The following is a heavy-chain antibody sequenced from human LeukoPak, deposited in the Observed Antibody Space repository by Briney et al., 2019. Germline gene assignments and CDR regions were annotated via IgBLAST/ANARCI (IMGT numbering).Heavy chain of an antibody. V-gene: IGHV3-30*18. CDR3: AKGSGAYGHPTSPLFDF. Sequence: GGSLRLSCMGSRFAFNYYGMHWVRQTPGRGLEWVAVVSADGSERYYAQFVKGRFTISRDNSKNTLFLEMSSLRTEDTAVYYCAKGSGAYGHPTSPLFDFWGQGTLVTVSS. CDR2: VSADGSER. D-gene: IGHD3-3*01. J-gene: IGHJ4*02. CDR1: RFAFNYYG.